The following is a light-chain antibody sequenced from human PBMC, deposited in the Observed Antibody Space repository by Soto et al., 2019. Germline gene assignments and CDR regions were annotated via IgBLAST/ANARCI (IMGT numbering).Light chain of an antibody. CDR2: STS. Sequence: EIVLTQSPGTLSLSPGERATLSCRASQSVGSSWLAWYQQKPGQAPRLLINSTSSRATGIPDRFSGSGSGTDFTLTISRLEPEDFAVYYCQQYDSSLWTFGQGTKVEIK. J-gene: IGKJ1*01. V-gene: IGKV3-20*01. CDR1: QSVGSSW. CDR3: QQYDSSLWT.